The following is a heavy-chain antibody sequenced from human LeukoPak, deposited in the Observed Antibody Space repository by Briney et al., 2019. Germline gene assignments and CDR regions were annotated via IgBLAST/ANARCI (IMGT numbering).Heavy chain of an antibody. V-gene: IGHV3-21*01. CDR2: ISSSSSYI. Sequence: PGGSLRLSCAASGFTFSSYSMNWVCQAPGKGLEWVSSISSSSSYIYYADSVKGRFTISRDNAKNSLYLQMNSLRAEDTAVYYCARGRVIVGAPTVNWFDPWGQGTLVTVSS. D-gene: IGHD1-26*01. CDR1: GFTFSSYS. J-gene: IGHJ5*02. CDR3: ARGRVIVGAPTVNWFDP.